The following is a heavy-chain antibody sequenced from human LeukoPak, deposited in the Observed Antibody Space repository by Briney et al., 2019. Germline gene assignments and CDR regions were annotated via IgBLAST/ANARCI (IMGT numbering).Heavy chain of an antibody. Sequence: GGSLRLSCAASGFTFSSYAMSWVRQAPGKGLEWVSTINDSGGSRNYADSVKGRFTISRDNSKNTLHLQMNNLRAEDTAVYYCASLKNYYDSSGYLVTDAFDIWGQGTMVTVSS. CDR3: ASLKNYYDSSGYLVTDAFDI. CDR2: INDSGGSR. J-gene: IGHJ3*02. D-gene: IGHD3-22*01. V-gene: IGHV3-23*01. CDR1: GFTFSSYA.